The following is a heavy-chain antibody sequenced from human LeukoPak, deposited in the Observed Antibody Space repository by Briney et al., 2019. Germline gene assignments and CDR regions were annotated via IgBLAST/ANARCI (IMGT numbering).Heavy chain of an antibody. CDR1: GFTFGDYA. D-gene: IGHD2-21*02. V-gene: IGHV3-49*03. CDR3: TRNDEVVTATPLFDY. Sequence: SLRPSCTASGFTFGDYAMSWFRQAPGKGLEWVGFIRSKAYGGTTEYAASVKGRFTISRDDSKSIAYLQMNSLKTEDTDVYYCTRNDEVVTATPLFDYWGQGTLVTVSS. CDR2: IRSKAYGGTT. J-gene: IGHJ4*02.